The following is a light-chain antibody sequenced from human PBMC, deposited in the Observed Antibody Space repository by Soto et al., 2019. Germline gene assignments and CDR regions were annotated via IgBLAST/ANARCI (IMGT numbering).Light chain of an antibody. CDR3: QVWDTPNPVI. CDR2: DDG. CDR1: NIETKS. V-gene: IGLV3-21*02. J-gene: IGLJ2*01. Sequence: SYELTQPPSVSVAPGQTARITCGGNNIETKSVHWYQQKPGQAPVLVVYDDGDRTTGIPERFSGSKSGNTATLTTSRVEAGDGADYYCQVWDTPNPVIFGGGTKLTVL.